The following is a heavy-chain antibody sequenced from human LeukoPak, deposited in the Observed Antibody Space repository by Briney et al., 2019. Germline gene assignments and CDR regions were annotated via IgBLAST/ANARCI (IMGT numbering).Heavy chain of an antibody. D-gene: IGHD1-14*01. J-gene: IGHJ4*02. CDR2: INSDGSST. Sequence: GGSLRLSCAASGFTFSRYAMSWVRQAPGKGLVWVSRINSDGSSTTYADSVKGRFTISRDNAKNTLYLQMNSLRAEDTAVYYCVREPQAEYYFDYWGQGTLVTVSS. V-gene: IGHV3-74*01. CDR1: GFTFSRYA. CDR3: VREPQAEYYFDY.